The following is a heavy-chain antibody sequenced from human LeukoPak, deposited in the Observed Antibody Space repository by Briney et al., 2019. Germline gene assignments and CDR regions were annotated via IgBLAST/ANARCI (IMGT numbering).Heavy chain of an antibody. J-gene: IGHJ5*02. Sequence: SGTLSLTCAVSGGSISTNTWWSWVRQPPGKGLEWIGQTSHDGNADYTPSLKSRVTISVDTSKNHFSLRLSSVTAADTAVYYCARGIAEGNWFDPWGQGTRVTVSS. V-gene: IGHV4-4*02. CDR3: ARGIAEGNWFDP. CDR2: TSHDGNA. CDR1: GGSISTNTW. D-gene: IGHD6-13*01.